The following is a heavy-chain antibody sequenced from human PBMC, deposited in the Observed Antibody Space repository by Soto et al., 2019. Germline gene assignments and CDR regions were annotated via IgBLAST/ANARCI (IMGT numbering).Heavy chain of an antibody. V-gene: IGHV3-30*03. CDR1: GFTFSIYG. CDR2: ISFDGSEK. CDR3: ARDRRLYYSDAFDI. Sequence: QVQLVESGGGVVQPGRSLRLSCAASGFTFSIYGMHWVRHAPGKGLEWVAMISFDGSEKYYTDSVKGRFHISRDSSKNTMYLQMDSLRVEDTAVYYCARDRRLYYSDAFDIGGQGTTVTVSS. D-gene: IGHD1-26*01. J-gene: IGHJ3*02.